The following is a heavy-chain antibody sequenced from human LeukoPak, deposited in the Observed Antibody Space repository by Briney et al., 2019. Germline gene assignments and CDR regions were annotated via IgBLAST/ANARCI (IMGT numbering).Heavy chain of an antibody. Sequence: GGSLRLSCAASGFTFSSYAMSWVRQAPGKGLEWVSAISGSGGSTYYADSVKGRFTISRDNAKNSLYLQMNSLRAEDTAVYYCARDGVAFWSGYSSFDYWGQGTLVTVSS. CDR1: GFTFSSYA. D-gene: IGHD3-3*01. J-gene: IGHJ4*02. V-gene: IGHV3-23*01. CDR2: ISGSGGST. CDR3: ARDGVAFWSGYSSFDY.